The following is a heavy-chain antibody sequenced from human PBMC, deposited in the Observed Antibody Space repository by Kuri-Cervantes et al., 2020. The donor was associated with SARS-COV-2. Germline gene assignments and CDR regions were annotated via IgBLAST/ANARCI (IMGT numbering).Heavy chain of an antibody. CDR3: ARRAKHWYFDL. Sequence: GSLRLSCAVYGGSFSGYYWSWIRQPPGKGLEWIGEINHSGSTNYNPSLKSRVTISVDTSKNQFSLKLSSVTAADTAVYYCARRAKHWYFDLWGRGTLVTVPQ. V-gene: IGHV4-34*01. CDR1: GGSFSGYY. CDR2: INHSGST. D-gene: IGHD4/OR15-4a*01. J-gene: IGHJ2*01.